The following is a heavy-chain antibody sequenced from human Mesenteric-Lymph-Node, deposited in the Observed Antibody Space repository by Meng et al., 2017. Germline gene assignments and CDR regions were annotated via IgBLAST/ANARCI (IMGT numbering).Heavy chain of an antibody. CDR2: ISYDGSNK. D-gene: IGHD5-12*01. CDR1: GFTFSSYA. J-gene: IGHJ4*02. Sequence: QVQLVESGGGVVQPGRSLRLSCAASGFTFSSYAMHWVRQAPGKGLEWVAVISYDGSNKYYADSVKGRFTISRDNSKNTLYLQMNSLRAEDTAVYYCASSGYSGYDTDYWGQGTLVTVSS. V-gene: IGHV3-30*04. CDR3: ASSGYSGYDTDY.